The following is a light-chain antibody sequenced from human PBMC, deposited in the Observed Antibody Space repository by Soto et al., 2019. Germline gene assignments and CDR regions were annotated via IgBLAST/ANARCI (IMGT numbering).Light chain of an antibody. J-gene: IGLJ1*01. CDR1: TSDVGAYNY. Sequence: QSALTQPASVSGSPGQSITISCTGTTSDVGAYNYVSWYQQYPGKAPKLIIHDVSNRPSGVSNRFSGSKSGNTASLTISGLQAEDDADYFCSSYTSTSTFGVFGTGTKVTVL. CDR2: DVS. CDR3: SSYTSTSTFGV. V-gene: IGLV2-14*03.